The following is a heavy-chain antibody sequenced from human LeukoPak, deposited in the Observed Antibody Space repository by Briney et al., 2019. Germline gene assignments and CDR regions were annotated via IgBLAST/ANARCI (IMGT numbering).Heavy chain of an antibody. Sequence: PGGSLRLSCAASGFTFSSYWMHWVRQAPGKGLVWVSRINSDGSSTSYADSVKGRFTISRDNAKNTLYLQMNSLRAEDTAVYYCARVGCSYGPHYFDYWGQGTLVTVSS. D-gene: IGHD5-18*01. CDR1: GFTFSSYW. J-gene: IGHJ4*02. V-gene: IGHV3-74*01. CDR2: INSDGSST. CDR3: ARVGCSYGPHYFDY.